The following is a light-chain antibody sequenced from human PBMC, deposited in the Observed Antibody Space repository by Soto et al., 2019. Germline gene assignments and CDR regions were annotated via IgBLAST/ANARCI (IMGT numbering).Light chain of an antibody. CDR2: GAS. CDR3: QQYGSSPLT. V-gene: IGKV3-20*01. CDR1: QSVSSSY. J-gene: IGKJ4*01. Sequence: EIVLTQSPGPLSLSPGERATLSCRASQSVSSSYLAWYQQKPGQAPRLLIYGASSRAAGIPDRFSGSGSGTDVTLTISRLEPEDFAVYYCQQYGSSPLTFGGGTKVDIK.